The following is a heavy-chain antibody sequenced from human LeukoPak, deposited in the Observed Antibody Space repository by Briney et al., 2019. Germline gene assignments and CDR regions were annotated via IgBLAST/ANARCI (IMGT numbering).Heavy chain of an antibody. D-gene: IGHD6-19*01. CDR3: VREQPGDGWSGFDY. CDR2: ISDDGTRQ. Sequence: GGSLRLFCAASGFTFRSYALHWVRQAPGKGLEWVAVISDDGTRQHYADFLGGRFTISRDNSKNTVSLQMSSLTSEDTAVYFCVREQPGDGWSGFDYWGQGNLVTVSS. V-gene: IGHV3-30*15. CDR1: GFTFRSYA. J-gene: IGHJ4*02.